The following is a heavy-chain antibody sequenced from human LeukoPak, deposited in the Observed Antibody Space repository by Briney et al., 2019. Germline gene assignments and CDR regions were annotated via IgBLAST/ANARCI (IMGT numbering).Heavy chain of an antibody. V-gene: IGHV3-49*03. J-gene: IGHJ4*02. CDR2: IRKKAYGETK. CDR3: VRGMHDYGDANYYFDQ. CDR1: GFRFGDDA. Sequence: PGRSLILSCTAFGFRFGDDAWSWFRQAPGKGLEGICLIRKKAYGETKEYAASVRGRFTISRDNANGIAYLQMSSLKTEDTALYYCVRGMHDYGDANYYFDQWGQGTQVT. D-gene: IGHD4-17*01.